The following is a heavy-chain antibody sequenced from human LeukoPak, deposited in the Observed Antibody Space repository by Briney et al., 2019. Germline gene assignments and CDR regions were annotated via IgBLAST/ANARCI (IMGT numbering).Heavy chain of an antibody. V-gene: IGHV3-11*01. D-gene: IGHD1-26*01. Sequence: GGSLRLSCAVSGFTFSDHYMSWIRQAPGKGLEWVSYISGSSSGICSADSVRGRFTISRDNAENSLYLQMKSLSAEDTAVYYCARGLRGATNAFDIWGQGTMVTVSS. CDR3: ARGLRGATNAFDI. CDR2: ISGSSSGI. CDR1: GFTFSDHY. J-gene: IGHJ3*02.